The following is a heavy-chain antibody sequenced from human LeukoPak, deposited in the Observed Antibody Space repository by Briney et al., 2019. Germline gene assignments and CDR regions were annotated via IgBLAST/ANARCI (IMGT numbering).Heavy chain of an antibody. CDR3: ARDSSYPLYCSGGSCYSWYYYMDV. CDR2: ISSSSSYI. CDR1: GFTVSSTY. Sequence: PGGSLRLSCAASGFTVSSTYMNWVRQAPGKGLEWVSSISSSSSYIYYADSVKGRFTISRDNAKNSLYLQMNSLRAEDTAVYYCARDSSYPLYCSGGSCYSWYYYMDVWGKGTTVTISS. J-gene: IGHJ6*03. D-gene: IGHD2-15*01. V-gene: IGHV3-21*01.